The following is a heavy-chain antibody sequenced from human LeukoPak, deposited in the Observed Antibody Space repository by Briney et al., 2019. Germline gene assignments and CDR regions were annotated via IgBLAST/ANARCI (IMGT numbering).Heavy chain of an antibody. CDR1: GFTFSSYA. J-gene: IGHJ4*02. CDR3: ATLLVVPAAKGPYFDY. V-gene: IGHV3-23*01. Sequence: PGGSLRLSCAASGFTFSSYAMSWVRQAPGKGLEWVSAISGSGGSTYYADSVKGRFTISRGNSKNTLYLQMNSLRAEDTAVCYCATLLVVPAAKGPYFDYWGREPWSPSPQ. D-gene: IGHD2-2*01. CDR2: ISGSGGST.